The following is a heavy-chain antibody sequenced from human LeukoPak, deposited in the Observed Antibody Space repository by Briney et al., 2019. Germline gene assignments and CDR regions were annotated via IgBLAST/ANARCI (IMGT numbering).Heavy chain of an antibody. CDR3: ASLTYSSGWLPFDF. V-gene: IGHV4-59*08. Sequence: PSETLSLPRTVSGGSISSYYWSWIRQPPGKELEWIAYIHSSGTTNYNPSLKSRVTISVDTSKNQFSLKLNSVTAADTAVYYCASLTYSSGWLPFDFWGRGTLVTVSS. CDR2: IHSSGTT. D-gene: IGHD6-19*01. J-gene: IGHJ4*02. CDR1: GGSISSYY.